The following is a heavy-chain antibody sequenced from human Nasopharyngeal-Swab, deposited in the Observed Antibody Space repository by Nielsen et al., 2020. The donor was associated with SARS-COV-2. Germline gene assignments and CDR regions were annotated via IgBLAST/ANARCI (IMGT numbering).Heavy chain of an antibody. CDR3: ARDNSGRYPDY. D-gene: IGHD3-10*01. V-gene: IGHV3-23*01. CDR2: SSHYDGST. CDR1: GYSFRTYG. Sequence: GESLKISCVASGYSFRTYGMSWVRQAPGRGLEWVSYSSHYDGSTYYTDSVKGRFTVSRDNSKNTLHLQMNSLRADDTAVYFCARDNSGRYPDYWGQGTRVTVSS. J-gene: IGHJ4*02.